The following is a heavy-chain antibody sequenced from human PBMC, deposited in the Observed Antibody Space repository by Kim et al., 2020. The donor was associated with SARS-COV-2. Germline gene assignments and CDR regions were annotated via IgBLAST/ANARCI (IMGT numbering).Heavy chain of an antibody. CDR3: AKRNGDY. CDR1: GFTFSSYA. V-gene: IGHV3-23*01. D-gene: IGHD2-8*01. Sequence: GGSLRLSCAASGFTFSSYAMSWVRQAPGKGLEWVSSISDSGASTYYADSVKGRFTISRDNSNNTLYLQMNSLRVEDTAVYYCAKRNGDYWGQGALVTVSS. J-gene: IGHJ4*02. CDR2: ISDSGAST.